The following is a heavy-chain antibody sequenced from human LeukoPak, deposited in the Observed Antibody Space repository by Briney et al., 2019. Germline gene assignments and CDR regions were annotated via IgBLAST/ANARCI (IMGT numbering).Heavy chain of an antibody. CDR3: ARSSSGAFDC. J-gene: IGHJ4*02. D-gene: IGHD6-6*01. Sequence: GGSLRLSCAASGFTSSSYWMSWVRQAPGKGLEWVANIKQDGSEKYYVDSVKGRFTISRDNAKNSLYLQMNSLRAEDTAVYYCARSSSGAFDCWGQGTLDTVSS. V-gene: IGHV3-7*01. CDR2: IKQDGSEK. CDR1: GFTSSSYW.